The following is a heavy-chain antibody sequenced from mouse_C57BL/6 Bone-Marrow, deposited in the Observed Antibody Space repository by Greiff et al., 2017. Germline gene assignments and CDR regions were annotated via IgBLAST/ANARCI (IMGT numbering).Heavy chain of an antibody. CDR1: GFTIKDYC. Sequence: VQLQQSGAELVKPGASVKLSCTASGFTIKDYCMHWVKQWPEQGLEWIGRIDPEDGDTEYASKFQGKATITVDTSSNTAYLQLSSLTSEDTAVYYCARRGFGDWGKGTTVTVSS. CDR3: ARRGFGD. V-gene: IGHV14-2*01. CDR2: IDPEDGDT. J-gene: IGHJ1*03.